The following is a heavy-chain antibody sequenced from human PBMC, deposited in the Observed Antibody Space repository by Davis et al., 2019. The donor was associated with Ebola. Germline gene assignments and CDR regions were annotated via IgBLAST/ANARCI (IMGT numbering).Heavy chain of an antibody. CDR2: IKEDGSDI. D-gene: IGHD6-19*01. J-gene: IGHJ5*01. CDR1: GFTFSNYW. CDR3: VRRAQWLWFDS. Sequence: GESLKISCATSGFTFSNYWMSWVRQAPGKGLEWVANIKEDGSDIYYVDSVKGRFTISRDNAKNSLYLQMNSLKVEDTAVYYCVRRAQWLWFDSWGQGTLVTVSS. V-gene: IGHV3-7*01.